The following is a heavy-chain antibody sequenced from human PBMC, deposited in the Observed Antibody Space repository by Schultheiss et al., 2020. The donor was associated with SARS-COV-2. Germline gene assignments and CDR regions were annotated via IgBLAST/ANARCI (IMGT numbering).Heavy chain of an antibody. CDR3: STGPIQYSSSWYNYFDY. CDR2: IKSKTDGGTT. Sequence: GGSLRLSCAASGFTFSNAWMSWVRQAPGKGLEWVGRIKSKTDGGTTDYAAPVKGRFTISRDDSKTTLYLQMNSLKTEDTAVYYCSTGPIQYSSSWYNYFDYWGQGTLVTVS. V-gene: IGHV3-15*01. D-gene: IGHD6-13*01. CDR1: GFTFSNAW. J-gene: IGHJ4*02.